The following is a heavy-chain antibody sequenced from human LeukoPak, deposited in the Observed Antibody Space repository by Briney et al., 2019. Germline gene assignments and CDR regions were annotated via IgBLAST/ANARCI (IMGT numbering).Heavy chain of an antibody. Sequence: SETLSLTCTVSGGSISYYYWSWIRQSPGKGLEWIGYIYYSGTTNYNPFLKSRVTMSVDTSKNQFSLQLRSVTAADTAVYYCAREDPQTTVPEGMDVWGQGTTVTVSS. D-gene: IGHD4-17*01. J-gene: IGHJ6*02. CDR3: AREDPQTTVPEGMDV. CDR1: GGSISYYY. V-gene: IGHV4-59*01. CDR2: IYYSGTT.